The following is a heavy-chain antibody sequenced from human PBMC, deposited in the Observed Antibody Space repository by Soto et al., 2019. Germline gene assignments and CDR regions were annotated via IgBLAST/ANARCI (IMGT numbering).Heavy chain of an antibody. V-gene: IGHV3-21*01. J-gene: IGHJ3*02. CDR2: ISSSSSYI. D-gene: IGHD5-12*01. Sequence: PGGSLRLSCAASGFTFSSYSMNWVRQAPGKGLEWVSSISSSSSYIYYADSVKGRFTISRDNAKNSLYLQMNSLRAEDTAVYYCARDRDIVATISPFDIWGQGTMVTVSS. CDR3: ARDRDIVATISPFDI. CDR1: GFTFSSYS.